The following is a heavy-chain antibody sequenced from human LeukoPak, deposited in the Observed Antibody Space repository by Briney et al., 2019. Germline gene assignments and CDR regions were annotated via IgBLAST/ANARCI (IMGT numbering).Heavy chain of an antibody. Sequence: ASVKVSCKASGGTFSSYAISWVRQAPEQGLEWMGGIIPIFGTANYAQKFQGRVTITTDESTSTAYMELSSLRSEDTAVYYCAREPYYDFWSGPPAEYFQHWGQGTLVTVSS. CDR1: GGTFSSYA. CDR3: AREPYYDFWSGPPAEYFQH. D-gene: IGHD3-3*01. CDR2: IIPIFGTA. V-gene: IGHV1-69*05. J-gene: IGHJ1*01.